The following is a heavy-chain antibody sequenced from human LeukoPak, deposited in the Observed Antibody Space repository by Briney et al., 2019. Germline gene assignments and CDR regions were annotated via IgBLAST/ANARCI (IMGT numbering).Heavy chain of an antibody. CDR2: IKQDGSEK. CDR3: ARDLPVIQLERGFDY. Sequence: GGSLRLSCAAPGFTFNTYWMSWVRQAPGKGLEWVANIKQDGSEKYYVDSVKGRFTISRDNAKNSLYLQMNSLRAEDTAVYYCARDLPVIQLERGFDYWGQGTLVTVSS. CDR1: GFTFNTYW. D-gene: IGHD1-1*01. V-gene: IGHV3-7*04. J-gene: IGHJ4*02.